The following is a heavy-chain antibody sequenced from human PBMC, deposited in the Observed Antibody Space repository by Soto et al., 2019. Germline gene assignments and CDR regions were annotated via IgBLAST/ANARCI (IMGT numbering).Heavy chain of an antibody. CDR2: IRGSGTST. Sequence: LGLSCAASGFTFSSHAMSWVRQAPGQGLEWVSSIRGSGTSTYYADSVKGRFTISRDNSNNTLYLQMNSLSAEDTALYFCTKLASDSGDYGGFDYWGQGTLVTVSS. D-gene: IGHD4-17*01. CDR1: GFTFSSHA. J-gene: IGHJ4*02. V-gene: IGHV3-23*01. CDR3: TKLASDSGDYGGFDY.